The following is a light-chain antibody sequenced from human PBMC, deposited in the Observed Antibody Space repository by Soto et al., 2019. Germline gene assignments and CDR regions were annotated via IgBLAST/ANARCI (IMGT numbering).Light chain of an antibody. Sequence: QSVLTQPASVSGSPGQSITISCTGTSSDVGGYNFVSWYQQHPGKAPKLMIFEVNNRPSGVSDRFSGSKSGILASLTISGLQPEDEADYYCSSYTSSNTYVFGSGTKVTVL. CDR2: EVN. V-gene: IGLV2-14*01. J-gene: IGLJ1*01. CDR3: SSYTSSNTYV. CDR1: SSDVGGYNF.